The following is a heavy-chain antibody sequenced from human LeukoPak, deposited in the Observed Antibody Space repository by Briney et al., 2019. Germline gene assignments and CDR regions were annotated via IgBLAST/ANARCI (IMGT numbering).Heavy chain of an antibody. J-gene: IGHJ4*02. D-gene: IGHD1-26*01. V-gene: IGHV3-23*01. CDR3: AKNKGAGSYYGYSFDY. Sequence: GGSLRLSCAASGFTFSTFAMSWVRQAPGKGLEWVSMISGSGGGTYYADSVKGRFTISRDNSKNTLYLQMYSLRAEDTAIYFCAKNKGAGSYYGYSFDYWGQGTLVTVSS. CDR2: ISGSGGGT. CDR1: GFTFSTFA.